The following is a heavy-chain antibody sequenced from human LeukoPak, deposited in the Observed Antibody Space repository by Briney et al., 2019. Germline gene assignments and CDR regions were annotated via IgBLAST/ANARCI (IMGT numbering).Heavy chain of an antibody. V-gene: IGHV3-21*01. CDR1: GFTFSSYS. CDR2: INRSSSYI. Sequence: GGSLRLSCAASGFTFSSYSMNWVRQAPGKGLEWVSSINRSSSYIYYADSVKGRFTISRDNAKNSLYLQMNSLRAEDTAVYYCARALTNHVGATIVDYWGQGTLLSVSS. J-gene: IGHJ4*02. CDR3: ARALTNHVGATIVDY. D-gene: IGHD5-12*01.